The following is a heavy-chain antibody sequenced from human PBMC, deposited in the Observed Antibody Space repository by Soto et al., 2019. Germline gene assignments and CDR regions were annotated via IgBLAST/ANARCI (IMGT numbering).Heavy chain of an antibody. CDR2: IIPIFGTA. V-gene: IGHV1-69*06. CDR1: GGTFSSYA. CDR3: ARDLWRTMISYFAY. J-gene: IGHJ4*02. D-gene: IGHD3-16*01. Sequence: SVKVSCKASGGTFSSYAISWVRQAPGQGLEWMGGIIPIFGTANYAQKFQGRVTITADKSTSTAYMELSSLRSDDKAVYCCARDLWRTMISYFAYWGKGTLVT.